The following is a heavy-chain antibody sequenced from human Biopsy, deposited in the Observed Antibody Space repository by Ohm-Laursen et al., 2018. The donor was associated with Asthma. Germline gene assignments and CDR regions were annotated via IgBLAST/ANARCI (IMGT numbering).Heavy chain of an antibody. Sequence: SVKVSCKASGYTFINYAIQWVRQAPGQRLEWMGWINAGNGNTKYSQKFQGRVTITRDTSASTAYMDLSGLRSEDTAVYYCARTYYDFLTGQVNDVFAIWGQGTMVTVSS. J-gene: IGHJ3*02. CDR3: ARTYYDFLTGQVNDVFAI. V-gene: IGHV1-3*01. CDR2: INAGNGNT. CDR1: GYTFINYA. D-gene: IGHD3-9*01.